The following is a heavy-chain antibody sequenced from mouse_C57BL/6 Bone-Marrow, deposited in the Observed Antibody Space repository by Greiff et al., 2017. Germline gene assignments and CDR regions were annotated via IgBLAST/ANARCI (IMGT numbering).Heavy chain of an antibody. CDR1: SYAFSSSW. Sequence: VKLVESGPELVKPGASVKISCKASSYAFSSSWMNWVKQRPGKGLEWIGRIYPGDGDTNYNGKFKGKATLTADKSSSTAYMQLSSLTSEDSAVYFCARSGDYGFWYFDVWGTGTTVTVSS. J-gene: IGHJ1*03. D-gene: IGHD2-4*01. CDR2: IYPGDGDT. CDR3: ARSGDYGFWYFDV. V-gene: IGHV1-82*01.